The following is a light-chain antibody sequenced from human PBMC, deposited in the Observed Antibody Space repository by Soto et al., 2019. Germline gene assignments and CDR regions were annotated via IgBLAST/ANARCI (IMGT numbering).Light chain of an antibody. CDR2: SNN. CDR1: SSNIGSNT. CDR3: GVWGDRLNGHYV. J-gene: IGLJ1*01. V-gene: IGLV1-44*01. Sequence: QSVLTQPPSASGTPGQRVTISCSGSSSNIGSNTVNWYQQLPGTAPKLLIYSNNQRPSGVPDRFSGSKSGTSASLAISGLQSEDEGDYYCGVWGDRLNGHYVFGTGTKLTVL.